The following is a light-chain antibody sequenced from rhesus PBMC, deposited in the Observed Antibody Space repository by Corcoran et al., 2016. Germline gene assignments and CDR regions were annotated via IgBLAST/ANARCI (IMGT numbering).Light chain of an antibody. CDR3: QQFSSSPYN. J-gene: IGKJ2*01. CDR2: KAS. CDR1: QSISSW. V-gene: IGKV1-22*01. Sequence: DIQMTQSPSSLSASVGDTVTITCWASQSISSWLAWYQQKPGKAPKVLVNKASSLESGVPSRFSGSGSGTDFTLTINSLQSEDFATYYCQQFSSSPYNFGQGTKVEIK.